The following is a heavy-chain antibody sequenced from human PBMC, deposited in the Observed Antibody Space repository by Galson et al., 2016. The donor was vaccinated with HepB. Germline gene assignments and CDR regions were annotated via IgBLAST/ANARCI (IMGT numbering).Heavy chain of an antibody. D-gene: IGHD1-14*01. CDR1: GASVSSSNCY. Sequence: ETLSLTCTVSGASVSSSNCYWGWIRQPPGKGLEWLASVSYSGTTDYKPSLRSRLTISADTSKNHFSLRLSSVTAADTAVYYCARTLSPTNQYFFNSWGQGTQVTVSS. J-gene: IGHJ4*02. V-gene: IGHV4-39*02. CDR2: VSYSGTT. CDR3: ARTLSPTNQYFFNS.